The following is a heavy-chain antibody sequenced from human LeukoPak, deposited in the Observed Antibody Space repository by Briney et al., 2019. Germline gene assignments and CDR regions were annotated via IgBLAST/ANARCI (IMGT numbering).Heavy chain of an antibody. V-gene: IGHV3-23*01. CDR1: GFTFSSYS. D-gene: IGHD3-22*01. Sequence: GGSLRLSCAASGFTFSSYSMNWVRQAPGKGLEWVAATSSSDAGTYHADSVRGRFTISRDNSKNTLYLQMNSLRAEDAAVYYCAKGISPMISLLYFDYWGQGTLVTVSS. CDR2: TSSSDAGT. CDR3: AKGISPMISLLYFDY. J-gene: IGHJ4*02.